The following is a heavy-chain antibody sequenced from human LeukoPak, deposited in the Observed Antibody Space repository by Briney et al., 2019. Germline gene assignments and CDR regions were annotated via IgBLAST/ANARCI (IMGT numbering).Heavy chain of an antibody. CDR3: AREGPGEPPPDYDILNPDYYGMDV. D-gene: IGHD3-9*01. CDR2: IIPILGIA. J-gene: IGHJ6*02. Sequence: SVKVSCKASGGTFSSYAISWVRQAPGQGLEWMGRIIPILGIANYAQKFQGRVTITADKSTSTAYMELSSLRSEDTAVYYCAREGPGEPPPDYDILNPDYYGMDVWGQGTTVTVSS. V-gene: IGHV1-69*04. CDR1: GGTFSSYA.